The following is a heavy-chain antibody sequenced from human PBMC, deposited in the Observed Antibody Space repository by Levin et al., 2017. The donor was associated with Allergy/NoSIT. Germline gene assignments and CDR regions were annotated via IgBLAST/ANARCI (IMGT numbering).Heavy chain of an antibody. CDR2: INHSGST. V-gene: IGHV4-34*01. CDR3: ASRTVIAAAGGYYFDY. CDR1: GGSFSGYY. D-gene: IGHD6-13*01. J-gene: IGHJ4*02. Sequence: SETLSLTCAVYGGSFSGYYWSWIRQPPGKGLEWIGEINHSGSTNYNPSLKSRVTISVDTSKNQFSLKLSSVTAADTAVYYCASRTVIAAAGGYYFDYWGQGTLVTVSS.